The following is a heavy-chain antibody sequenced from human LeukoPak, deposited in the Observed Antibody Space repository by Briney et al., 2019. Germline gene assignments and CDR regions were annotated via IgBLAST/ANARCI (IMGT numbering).Heavy chain of an antibody. V-gene: IGHV1-2*02. CDR1: GYTFTGYY. J-gene: IGHJ6*03. CDR3: ARGRYSYGYIYYYYYMDV. CDR2: INPNSGGT. Sequence: APVKVSCKASGYTFTGYYMHWVRQAPGQGLEWMGWINPNSGGTNYAQKFQGRVTMTRDTSISTAYMELSRLRSDDTAVYYCARGRYSYGYIYYYYYMDVWGKGTTVTISS. D-gene: IGHD5-18*01.